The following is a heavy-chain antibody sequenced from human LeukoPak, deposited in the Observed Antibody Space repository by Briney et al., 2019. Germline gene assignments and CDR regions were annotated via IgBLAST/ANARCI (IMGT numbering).Heavy chain of an antibody. CDR2: ISSRSNYI. J-gene: IGHJ6*03. V-gene: IGHV3-21*01. CDR1: GFTFSSYT. Sequence: PGGSLRLSCAASGFTFSSYTMNWVRQAPGEGLEWVSSISSRSNYIYYADSVKGRFTISRDNAKNSLYLQMNSLRAEDPAVYYCARRRTIAVAGTGSMDVWGKGTTVTISS. CDR3: ARRRTIAVAGTGSMDV. D-gene: IGHD6-19*01.